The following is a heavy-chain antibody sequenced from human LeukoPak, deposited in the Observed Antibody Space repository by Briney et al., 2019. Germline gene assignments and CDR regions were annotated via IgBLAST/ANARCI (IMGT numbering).Heavy chain of an antibody. CDR3: AKDRGRYYDSSGYYWGYYFDS. D-gene: IGHD3-22*01. J-gene: IGHJ4*02. CDR1: GGSLSGYY. V-gene: IGHV4-34*01. Sequence: KSSETLSLTCAVYGGSLSGYYWSWIRQSPGEGLEWIGEMSHSGTTNYNPSLKSRVTVSVDTSKNQVSLRLTSVTAADTAVYYCAKDRGRYYDSSGYYWGYYFDSWGQGILVTVST. CDR2: MSHSGTT.